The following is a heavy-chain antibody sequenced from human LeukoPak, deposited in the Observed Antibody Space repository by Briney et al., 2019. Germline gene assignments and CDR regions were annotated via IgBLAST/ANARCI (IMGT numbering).Heavy chain of an antibody. D-gene: IGHD4-17*01. J-gene: IGHJ4*02. CDR1: GYTFTSYD. V-gene: IGHV1-8*01. CDR2: MNPNSGNT. CDR3: ARGYGDYRVTDY. Sequence: VKVSCKASGYTFTSYDINWVRQATGQGLEWMGWMNPNSGNTGYAQRFQGRVTMTRNTSISTAYMELSSLRSEDTAVYYCARGYGDYRVTDYWGQGTLVTVSS.